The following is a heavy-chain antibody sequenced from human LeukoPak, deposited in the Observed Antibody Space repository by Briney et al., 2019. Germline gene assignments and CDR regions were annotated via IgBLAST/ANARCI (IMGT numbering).Heavy chain of an antibody. J-gene: IGHJ4*02. CDR2: ISSTSSTI. Sequence: GGSLRLSCAASGFTFSSFSMNWVRQAPGKGLEWVSYISSTSSTIYYADSVKGRFTISRDNSKNTLYLQMNSLRAEDTAVYYCAKGSSYYYGSGSYRYFDYWGQGTLVTVSS. CDR3: AKGSSYYYGSGSYRYFDY. V-gene: IGHV3-48*01. D-gene: IGHD3-10*01. CDR1: GFTFSSFS.